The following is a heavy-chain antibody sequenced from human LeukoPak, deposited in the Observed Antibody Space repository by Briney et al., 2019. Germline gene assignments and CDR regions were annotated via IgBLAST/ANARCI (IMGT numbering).Heavy chain of an antibody. Sequence: GSLRLSCAVSGFTFSRYWMSWVRQAPGKGLEWVANIKQDGSEKHYVDSVKGRFTIARDNAKNSLYLQMNSVRAEDTAVYYCARTFWSGNGYYFEYWGQGSLVTVSS. D-gene: IGHD3-3*01. V-gene: IGHV3-7*04. CDR3: ARTFWSGNGYYFEY. CDR1: GFTFSRYW. CDR2: IKQDGSEK. J-gene: IGHJ4*02.